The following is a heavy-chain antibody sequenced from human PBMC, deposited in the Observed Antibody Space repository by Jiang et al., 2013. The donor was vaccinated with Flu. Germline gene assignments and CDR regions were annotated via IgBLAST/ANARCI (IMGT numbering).Heavy chain of an antibody. D-gene: IGHD3-22*01. CDR3: ARDYRDSSGYYYTFDY. V-gene: IGHV4-61*01. J-gene: IGHJ4*02. CDR2: IYYSGST. Sequence: TLSLTCTVSGGSVSSGSYYWSWIRQPPGKGLEWIGYIYYSGSTNYNPSLKGRVTISVDTSKNQFSLKLSSVTAADTAVYYCARDYRDSSGYYYTFDYWGQGTLVTVSS. CDR1: GGSVSSGSYY.